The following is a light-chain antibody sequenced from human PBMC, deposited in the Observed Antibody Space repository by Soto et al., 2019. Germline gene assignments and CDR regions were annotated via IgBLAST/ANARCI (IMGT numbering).Light chain of an antibody. CDR1: QSVSSSY. CDR3: QQYGSSRT. Sequence: EIVLTQSPGTLSLSPGERATLSCRASQSVSSSYLAWFQQKPGQAPRLLIYAASRRATGIPDRFSGSGSGTDFTLTIRRLEPEDFAVYYCQQYGSSRTFGQGTKVDIK. V-gene: IGKV3-20*01. CDR2: AAS. J-gene: IGKJ1*01.